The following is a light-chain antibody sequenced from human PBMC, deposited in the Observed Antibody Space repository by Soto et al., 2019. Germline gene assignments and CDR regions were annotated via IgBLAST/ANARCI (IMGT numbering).Light chain of an antibody. V-gene: IGKV2-30*01. J-gene: IGKJ1*01. Sequence: DVVLTQSPLSLPVTLGQPASISCRSSQSLVYSDGNTYLNWFHQRPGQSPRHLIYKVSNRDSGVPDRFSGSESGTDFTLTISGVEAEDVGVYYCMQGTHWPWTFGQGTKVDIK. CDR2: KVS. CDR1: QSLVYSDGNTY. CDR3: MQGTHWPWT.